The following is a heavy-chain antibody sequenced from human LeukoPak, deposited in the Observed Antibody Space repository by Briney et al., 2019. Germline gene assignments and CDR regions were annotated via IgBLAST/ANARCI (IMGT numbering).Heavy chain of an antibody. D-gene: IGHD6-13*01. Sequence: GESLKISCKGSGYNFPNYWINWVRQMPGKGLEWMGIIYPGDSDTTYSPSFQGQVTISADKSISTAYLQWSSLKASDSAMYYCGRIPAAGSLKGSFDIWGQGTMVTVSS. J-gene: IGHJ3*02. CDR2: IYPGDSDT. CDR1: GYNFPNYW. CDR3: GRIPAAGSLKGSFDI. V-gene: IGHV5-51*01.